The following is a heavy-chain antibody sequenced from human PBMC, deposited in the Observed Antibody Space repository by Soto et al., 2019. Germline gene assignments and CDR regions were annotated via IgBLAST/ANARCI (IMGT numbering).Heavy chain of an antibody. Sequence: VQLVESAGGVVQPGRSLRLSCAASGFAFSTYGIHWVSQAPGKGLEWVAVIWYDGSNKYYAASVKGRFTISRDNSKNTLYLQMNSLRADDTAVYYCARASGPFDYWGQGTQVTVSS. V-gene: IGHV3-33*01. D-gene: IGHD5-12*01. CDR3: ARASGPFDY. CDR2: IWYDGSNK. CDR1: GFAFSTYG. J-gene: IGHJ4*02.